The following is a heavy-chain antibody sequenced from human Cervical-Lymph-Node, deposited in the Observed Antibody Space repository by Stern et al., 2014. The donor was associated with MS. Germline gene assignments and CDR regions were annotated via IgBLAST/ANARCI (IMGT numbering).Heavy chain of an antibody. J-gene: IGHJ5*02. V-gene: IGHV3-66*01. D-gene: IGHD5-24*01. Sequence: VQLVESGGTLVQPGGSLRLSCAASGSTVNSNYMTWVCQAPGQGLEWVSIFYSGISTYYAESVKGRFSFSIDNSKNTLFLHINNLRVEDTAMYYCTREMAARRLDPWGQGTLVIVS. CDR3: TREMAARRLDP. CDR1: GSTVNSNY. CDR2: FYSGIST.